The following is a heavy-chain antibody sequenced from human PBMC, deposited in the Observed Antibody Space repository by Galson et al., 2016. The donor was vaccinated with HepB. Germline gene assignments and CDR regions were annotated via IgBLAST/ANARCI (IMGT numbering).Heavy chain of an antibody. Sequence: QSGAEVKKPGESLRISCKVFGYTFTSYWISWVRQMPGKGLEWMGRIDPSDSYTNYSPSFQGHVTMSADKSISTAYLQWSRLKASDTGMYYCTKSRAFKFDPWGQGTLVTVSS. CDR1: GYTFTSYW. CDR3: TKSRAFKFDP. J-gene: IGHJ5*02. CDR2: IDPSDSYT. V-gene: IGHV5-10-1*01. D-gene: IGHD2/OR15-2a*01.